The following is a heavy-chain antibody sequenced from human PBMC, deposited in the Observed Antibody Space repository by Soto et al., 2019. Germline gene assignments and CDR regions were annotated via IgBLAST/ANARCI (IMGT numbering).Heavy chain of an antibody. CDR3: ARATRYYHTSGSDS. J-gene: IGHJ4*02. D-gene: IGHD3-22*01. Sequence: GSLRLSCAVAGFNFSDYYMSWIRQAPGKGLEWISYISSNSNYKNRADSVRGRFTISRDNAKNSLYLQMNSLRAEDTAVYYCARATRYYHTSGSDSWGQGTLVTVSS. CDR1: GFNFSDYY. V-gene: IGHV3-11*06. CDR2: ISSNSNYK.